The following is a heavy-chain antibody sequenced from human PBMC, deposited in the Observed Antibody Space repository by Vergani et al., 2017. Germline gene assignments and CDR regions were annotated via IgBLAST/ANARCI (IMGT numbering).Heavy chain of an antibody. Sequence: EVQMVESGGGLVKPGGSLRLSCVSSGFTFSHYSMNWVRQAPGKGLAWVSSVSGSSATPYYADSVKGRFIISRDNSKNTLHLQMNSLRADDTAVYYCTKGSRGYTGYFFDDWGQGTLATVSS. CDR2: VSGSSATP. CDR3: TKGSRGYTGYFFDD. CDR1: GFTFSHYS. V-gene: IGHV3-23*04. J-gene: IGHJ4*02. D-gene: IGHD5-12*01.